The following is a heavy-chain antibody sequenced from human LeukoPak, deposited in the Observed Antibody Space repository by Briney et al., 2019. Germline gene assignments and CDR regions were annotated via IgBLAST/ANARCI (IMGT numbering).Heavy chain of an antibody. CDR2: IKQDGSEK. Sequence: GGSLRLSCAASGFTFSSYWMRWVRQAPGKGLEWVANIKQDGSEKYYVDSVKGRFTISRDNAKNSLYLQMNSLRGEDTAVYYCARVSCTNGVCYGFDYWGQGTLVTVSS. D-gene: IGHD2-8*01. V-gene: IGHV3-7*01. CDR1: GFTFSSYW. CDR3: ARVSCTNGVCYGFDY. J-gene: IGHJ4*02.